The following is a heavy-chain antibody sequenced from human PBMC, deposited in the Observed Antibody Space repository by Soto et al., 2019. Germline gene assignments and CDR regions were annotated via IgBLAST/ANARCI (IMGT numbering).Heavy chain of an antibody. D-gene: IGHD3-9*01. Sequence: GGSLRLSCAASGFTCSSHSMNWVRKAPGKGLEWVPSISSSSSYIYYADSVKGRFTISRDNAKNSLYLQMNSLRAEDTAVYYCARDILTVTNAFDIWGQGTMVTVSS. CDR1: GFTCSSHS. CDR3: ARDILTVTNAFDI. CDR2: ISSSSSYI. V-gene: IGHV3-21*01. J-gene: IGHJ3*02.